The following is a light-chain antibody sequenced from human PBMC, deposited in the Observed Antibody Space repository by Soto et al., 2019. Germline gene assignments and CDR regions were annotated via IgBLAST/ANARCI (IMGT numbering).Light chain of an antibody. J-gene: IGKJ2*01. CDR3: QQYGSSPVT. Sequence: EIVLAQSPGTLSLSPGESATLSCRASQTVSSSSLAWYQQKPGQAPRLLIYDASRRASGIPDRFSAGGSGTDFTFTCRRLEPEDFAVYYCQQYGSSPVTFGQGTKVEIK. CDR1: QTVSSSS. CDR2: DAS. V-gene: IGKV3-20*01.